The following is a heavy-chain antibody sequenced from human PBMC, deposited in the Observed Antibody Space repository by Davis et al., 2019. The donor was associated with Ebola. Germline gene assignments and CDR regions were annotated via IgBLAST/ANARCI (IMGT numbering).Heavy chain of an antibody. CDR1: GYTFTSYT. V-gene: IGHV1-3*01. CDR2: INAGNGNT. J-gene: IGHJ4*02. D-gene: IGHD6-19*01. CDR3: ARPYSSGWYYFDY. Sequence: ASVKVSCKASGYTFTSYTMHWVRQAAGQRLEWMGWINAGNGNTKYSQKFQGRVTITRDTSASTAYMELSSLRSEDTAVYYCARPYSSGWYYFDYWGQGTLVTVSS.